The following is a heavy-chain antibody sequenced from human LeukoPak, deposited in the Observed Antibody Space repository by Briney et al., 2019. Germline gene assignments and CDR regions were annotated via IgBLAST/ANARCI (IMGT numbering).Heavy chain of an antibody. J-gene: IGHJ4*02. CDR3: AKHRDSSGWNYYFDY. CDR2: INSDGSST. V-gene: IGHV3-74*01. Sequence: GGSLRLSCAASGFTFSSYWMHWVRQAPGKGLVWVSRINSDGSSTSYADSVKGRFTISRDNAKNTLYLQMNSLRAEDTAVYYCAKHRDSSGWNYYFDYWGQGTLVAVSS. CDR1: GFTFSSYW. D-gene: IGHD6-19*01.